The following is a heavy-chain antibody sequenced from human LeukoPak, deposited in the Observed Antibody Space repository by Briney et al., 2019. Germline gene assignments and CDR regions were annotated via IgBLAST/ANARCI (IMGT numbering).Heavy chain of an antibody. D-gene: IGHD1-20*01. CDR2: VSGSGSST. CDR1: GLTFSSSA. Sequence: GGSLRLSCAAAGLTFSSSAMNWVRQAPGKGLEWVSTVSGSGSSTYYADSVKGRFTISRDNSKTTLYLQMNSLRAEDTAVYYCAKSLTYNWNVDYWGQGTLVTVSS. CDR3: AKSLTYNWNVDY. J-gene: IGHJ4*02. V-gene: IGHV3-23*01.